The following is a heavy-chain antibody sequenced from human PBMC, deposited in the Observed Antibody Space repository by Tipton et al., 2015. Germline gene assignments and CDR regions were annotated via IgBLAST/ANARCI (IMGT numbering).Heavy chain of an antibody. Sequence: SLRLSCATSGFTFSDYSINWVRQAPGKGLEWLSYISGSSSTIFYADSVKGRFTISRDNANNSLYLQMENLRDDDTGVYYCARDCNISNCYHNYVMDVWGQGTTVTVSS. CDR1: GFTFSDYS. J-gene: IGHJ6*02. V-gene: IGHV3-48*02. CDR3: ARDCNISNCYHNYVMDV. D-gene: IGHD2/OR15-2a*01. CDR2: ISGSSSTI.